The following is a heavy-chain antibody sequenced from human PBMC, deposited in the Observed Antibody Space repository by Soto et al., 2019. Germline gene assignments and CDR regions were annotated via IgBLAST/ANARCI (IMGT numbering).Heavy chain of an antibody. J-gene: IGHJ6*02. Sequence: SETLSLTCNVSGGSITGAYYWNCIRQHPGKGLQWIGSIHYRGSTYYNPSLKSRITISLDRSNNQFSLNLSSVTAADTAVYYCARVRDSFGLDVWGQGTTVTVSS. D-gene: IGHD2-15*01. CDR3: ARVRDSFGLDV. CDR2: IHYRGST. V-gene: IGHV4-31*03. CDR1: GGSITGAYY.